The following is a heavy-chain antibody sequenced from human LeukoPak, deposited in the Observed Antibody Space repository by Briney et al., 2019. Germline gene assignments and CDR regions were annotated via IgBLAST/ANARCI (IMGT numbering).Heavy chain of an antibody. D-gene: IGHD3-3*01. J-gene: IGHJ6*02. Sequence: SETLSLTCAVSGGSISSSSYYWGWIRQPPGKGLEWIGSIYYSGSTYYNPSLKSRVTISVDTSKNQFSLKLSSVTAADTAVYYCASRLGSGMDVWGQGTTVTVSS. CDR3: ASRLGSGMDV. V-gene: IGHV4-39*01. CDR1: GGSISSSSYY. CDR2: IYYSGST.